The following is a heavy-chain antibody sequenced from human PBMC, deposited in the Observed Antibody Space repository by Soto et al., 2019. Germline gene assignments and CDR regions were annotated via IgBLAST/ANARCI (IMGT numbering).Heavy chain of an antibody. J-gene: IGHJ6*02. Sequence: QVQLQESGSGLVKPSQSLSLTCTVSGVSLNTADTWWSWIRQSPGKGLEFIGYYHSGGSTYYDASIRSRVIISADPSNSQFSLKLSSGTVADTAVYFCVRSREMESGNDYGLDVWGQGTTVTVSS. CDR1: GVSLNTADTW. CDR3: VRSREMESGNDYGLDV. D-gene: IGHD2-15*01. CDR2: YHSGGST. V-gene: IGHV4-30-4*01.